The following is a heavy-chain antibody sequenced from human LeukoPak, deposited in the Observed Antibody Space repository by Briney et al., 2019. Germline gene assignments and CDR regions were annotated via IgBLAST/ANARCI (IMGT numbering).Heavy chain of an antibody. CDR3: ANEGQWLALSFDY. J-gene: IGHJ4*02. CDR1: GFTFSSYA. D-gene: IGHD6-19*01. CDR2: ISGSGGST. Sequence: GGSLRLSCAASGFTFSSYAMSWVRQAPGKGLKWVSTISGSGGSTYHADSVKGRFTISRDNSKNTLYLQMNSQRAEDTAVYYCANEGQWLALSFDYWGQGTLVTVSS. V-gene: IGHV3-23*01.